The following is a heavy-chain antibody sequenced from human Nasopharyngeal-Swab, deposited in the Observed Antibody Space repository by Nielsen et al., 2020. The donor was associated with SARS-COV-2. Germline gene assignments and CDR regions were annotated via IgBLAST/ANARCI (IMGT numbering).Heavy chain of an antibody. Sequence: GGPLRLSCAASGFTFSSYAMHWVRQAPGKGLEWVAVISYNGSNKYYAASVRGRFTISRDNSKNTLYLQMNSLRAEDTAVYYCAKPLTGYYYFDYWGQGTLVTVSS. J-gene: IGHJ4*02. CDR1: GFTFSSYA. CDR2: ISYNGSNK. D-gene: IGHD3-9*01. V-gene: IGHV3-30-3*02. CDR3: AKPLTGYYYFDY.